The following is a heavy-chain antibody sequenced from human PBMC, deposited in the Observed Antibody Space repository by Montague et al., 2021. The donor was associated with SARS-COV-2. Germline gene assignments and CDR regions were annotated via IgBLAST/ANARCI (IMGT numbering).Heavy chain of an antibody. Sequence: SETLSLTCTVSGGYIGSYYWSWIRQPPGKGLEWIGYIYYSGSTNYNPSLKSRVTISIDTSKNQFSLKLSSVTAADTAVYYCARHALGYFDWLNEGYFDYWGQGTLVTVSS. V-gene: IGHV4-59*08. CDR2: IYYSGST. CDR3: ARHALGYFDWLNEGYFDY. CDR1: GGYIGSYY. J-gene: IGHJ4*02. D-gene: IGHD3-9*01.